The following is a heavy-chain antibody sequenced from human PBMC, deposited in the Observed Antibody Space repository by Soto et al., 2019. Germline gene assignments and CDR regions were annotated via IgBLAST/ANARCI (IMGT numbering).Heavy chain of an antibody. CDR2: IYYSGST. D-gene: IGHD6-13*01. V-gene: IGHV4-59*02. CDR1: GGSVSSYY. CDR3: ARKNSSWQLYYFDY. J-gene: IGHJ4*02. Sequence: SETLSLTCTVSGGSVSSYYWSWIRQSPGKGLEWIGYIYYSGSTKYNPSLKSRVTISVDTSKNQFSLKLSSVTAADTAVYYCARKNSSWQLYYFDYWGQGTLVTVSS.